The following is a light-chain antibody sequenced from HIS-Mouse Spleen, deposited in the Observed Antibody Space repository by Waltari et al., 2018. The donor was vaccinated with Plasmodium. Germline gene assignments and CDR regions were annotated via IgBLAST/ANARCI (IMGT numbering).Light chain of an antibody. Sequence: QSVLTQPPSASGTPGQRVTISCSGSSSNIGSNTVNWYQQLPGTAPKLLIYSNNQRPAGFPDRSSGSKSGTSASLAISGLQSEDEADYYCAAWDDSLNGVVFGGGTKLTVL. CDR2: SNN. CDR1: SSNIGSNT. V-gene: IGLV1-44*01. J-gene: IGLJ2*01. CDR3: AAWDDSLNGVV.